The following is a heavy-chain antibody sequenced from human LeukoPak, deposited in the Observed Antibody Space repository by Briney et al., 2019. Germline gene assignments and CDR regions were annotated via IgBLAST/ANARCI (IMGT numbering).Heavy chain of an antibody. CDR1: GFTLSNYD. V-gene: IGHV3-23*01. CDR2: IGSGGYT. Sequence: GGSLRLSCIASGFTLSNYDMTWVRQTPGKGLEYVSSIGSGGYTFYAGSVQGRFSISREISQNTVYLQMNSLRAEDTAMYFCAKKLPGASYYFDFWGQGTLVTVSS. J-gene: IGHJ4*02. CDR3: AKKLPGASYYFDF. D-gene: IGHD7-27*01.